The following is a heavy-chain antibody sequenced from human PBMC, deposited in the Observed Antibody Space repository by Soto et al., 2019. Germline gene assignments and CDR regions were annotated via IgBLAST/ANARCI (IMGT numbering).Heavy chain of an antibody. J-gene: IGHJ3*01. V-gene: IGHV3-23*01. CDR3: ARSIFMGGLDMESF. CDR2: ISGGGNDR. Sequence: PGDSLRLSCAASGLPFSRYAVSCFRQTPVQGLEWVSDISGGGNDRYYSCFVQGQFTFSIDYSRNNLYLQMNRLRADDTARDCCARSIFMGGLDMESF. CDR1: GLPFSRYA. D-gene: IGHD2-2*03.